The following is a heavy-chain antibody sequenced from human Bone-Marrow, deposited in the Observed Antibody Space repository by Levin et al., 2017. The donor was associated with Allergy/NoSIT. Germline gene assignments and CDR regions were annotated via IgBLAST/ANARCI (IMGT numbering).Heavy chain of an antibody. J-gene: IGHJ5*01. V-gene: IGHV4-4*07. CDR1: GASITSYY. Sequence: SETLSLTCIVSGASITSYYWSWIRQPAGKGLEWLGRIYSTGKTDYNASLKNRVTMSLDRSTNGISLTLNSVTAADTAIYYCARDKGGGYLEYWHDPWGQGTLVTVSS. CDR3: ARDKGGGYLEYWHDP. D-gene: IGHD1-26*01. CDR2: IYSTGKT.